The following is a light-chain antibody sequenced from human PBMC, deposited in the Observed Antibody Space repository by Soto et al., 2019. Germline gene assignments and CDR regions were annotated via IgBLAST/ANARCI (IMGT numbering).Light chain of an antibody. CDR1: QSVSSN. CDR3: QQRSNWPRT. V-gene: IGKV3-11*01. J-gene: IGKJ1*01. CDR2: DAS. Sequence: IVMTPSPPPVSVTPGQTPTLARRASQSVSSNLAWYQQKPGQAPRLLIYDASNRATGIPARFSGSGSGTDFTLTISSLEPEDFAVYYCQQRSNWPRTSGQGTKVDI.